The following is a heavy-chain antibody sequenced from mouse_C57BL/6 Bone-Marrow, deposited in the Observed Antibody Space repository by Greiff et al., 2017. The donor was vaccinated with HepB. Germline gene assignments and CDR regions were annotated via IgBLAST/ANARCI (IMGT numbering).Heavy chain of an antibody. CDR3: ARNDDYDVGAWFAY. Sequence: VMLVESGPGLVQPSQCLSITCTVSGFSLTSYGIHWVRQSPGKGLEWLGVIWSGGSTDYNAAFISRLSISKDNSKSQVFFKMNSLQADDTAIYYCARNDDYDVGAWFAYWGQGTLVTVSA. CDR1: GFSLTSYG. D-gene: IGHD2-4*01. V-gene: IGHV2-2*01. CDR2: IWSGGST. J-gene: IGHJ3*01.